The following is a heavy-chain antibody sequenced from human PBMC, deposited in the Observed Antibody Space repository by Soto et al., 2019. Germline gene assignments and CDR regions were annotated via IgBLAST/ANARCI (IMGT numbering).Heavy chain of an antibody. D-gene: IGHD2-21*02. CDR3: SGGGHIPVVTASFDF. J-gene: IGHJ5*01. CDR1: ENTFSSYY. Sequence: QAQLVQSGAEVKKPGASVKVSCKASENTFSSYYLHWVRQAPGQGLEWMGMIHPSGGGATYAQKFVARDTMIRDTTASTVLMEVSSLRPEDTAIYYSSGGGHIPVVTASFDFWCQGTLVTVSA. V-gene: IGHV1-46*03. CDR2: IHPSGGGA.